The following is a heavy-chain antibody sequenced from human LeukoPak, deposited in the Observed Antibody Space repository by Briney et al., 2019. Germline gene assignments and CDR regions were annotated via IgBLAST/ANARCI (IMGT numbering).Heavy chain of an antibody. CDR1: GFTFSSYS. D-gene: IGHD6-19*01. J-gene: IGHJ5*02. CDR2: ISSSSYI. CDR3: ARERQWLGGNYNWFDP. Sequence: GGSLRLSCAASGFTFSSYSMNWVRQAPGKGLEWVSSISSSSYIYYADSVKGRFTISRDNAKNSLYLQMNSLRAEDTAVYYCARERQWLGGNYNWFDPWGQGTLVTVSS. V-gene: IGHV3-21*04.